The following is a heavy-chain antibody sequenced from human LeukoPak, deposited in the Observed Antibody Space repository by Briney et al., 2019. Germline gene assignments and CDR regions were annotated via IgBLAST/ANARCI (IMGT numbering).Heavy chain of an antibody. CDR1: GGSFSGYY. Sequence: SETLSLTCAVYGGSFSGYYWSWIRQPPGKGLEWIGYIYYSGSTNYNPSLKSRVTISVDTSKNQFSLKLSSVTAADTAVYYCARGPYYYDSSGYYHWGQGTLVTVSS. V-gene: IGHV4-59*01. J-gene: IGHJ5*02. CDR2: IYYSGST. CDR3: ARGPYYYDSSGYYH. D-gene: IGHD3-22*01.